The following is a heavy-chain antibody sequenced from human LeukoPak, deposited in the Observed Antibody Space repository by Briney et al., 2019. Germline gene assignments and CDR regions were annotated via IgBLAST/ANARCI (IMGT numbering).Heavy chain of an antibody. CDR2: IIPISGTA. D-gene: IGHD2-2*01. Sequence: SVKVSCKASGGTFSSYTFTWVRQAPGQGLEWMGGIIPISGTANYAQNFQGRVTITADEPTSTAYMDLSSLRFEDSAVYYCARNRYCSSASCPFDYWGQGTLVTVSS. CDR1: GGTFSSYT. J-gene: IGHJ4*02. V-gene: IGHV1-69*01. CDR3: ARNRYCSSASCPFDY.